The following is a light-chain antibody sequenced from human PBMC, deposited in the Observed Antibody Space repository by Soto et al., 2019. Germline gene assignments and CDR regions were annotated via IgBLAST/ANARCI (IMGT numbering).Light chain of an antibody. J-gene: IGKJ3*01. Sequence: EIVLTQSPGTLSLSPGERATLSCRASQSVSSSYLAWYQQKPGQAPRLLIYGASSRATGIPDRFSGSGSGPDFTLTISRLEPEEFAVYYCQQYGSSPLFTFGPGTKVDIK. CDR3: QQYGSSPLFT. CDR1: QSVSSSY. CDR2: GAS. V-gene: IGKV3-20*01.